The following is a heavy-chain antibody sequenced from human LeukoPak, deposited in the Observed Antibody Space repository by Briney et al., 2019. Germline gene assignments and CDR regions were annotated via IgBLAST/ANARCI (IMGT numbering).Heavy chain of an antibody. V-gene: IGHV3-7*01. J-gene: IGHJ3*02. CDR3: ARTSAFDI. Sequence: GGSLRLSCAASGFTFSSHWMSWVRQAPGKGLEWVANIKQDGSEKYYVDSVKGRFTISRDNAKNSLYLQMNSLRAEDTAVYYCARTSAFDIWGQGTMVTVSS. CDR2: IKQDGSEK. CDR1: GFTFSSHW.